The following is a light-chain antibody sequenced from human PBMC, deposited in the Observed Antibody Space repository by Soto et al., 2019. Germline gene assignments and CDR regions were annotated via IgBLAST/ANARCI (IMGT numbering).Light chain of an antibody. CDR2: SKT. J-gene: IGLJ1*01. CDR1: SSNIGSNS. CDR3: ATWDDGLNGYV. Sequence: QAVVTQPPSASGTPGQRVSITCSGSSSNIGSNSVNWYQKLPGTAPKLLIYSKTQRPSGVPDRFSGSKSGTSASLAISGLQSEDEADYYCATWDDGLNGYVFGTGTNLTVL. V-gene: IGLV1-44*01.